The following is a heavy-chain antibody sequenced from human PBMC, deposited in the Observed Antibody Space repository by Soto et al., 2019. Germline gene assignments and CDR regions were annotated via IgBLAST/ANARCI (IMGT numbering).Heavy chain of an antibody. J-gene: IGHJ4*02. CDR3: ARHDDYYGFWSAFDN. V-gene: IGHV4-39*01. CDR2: IYSGGSP. CDR1: GGSISSSSYY. Sequence: QLQLQESGPGLVRPSETLSLTCTVSGGSISSSSYYWGWIRQPPGKGLEWIASIYSGGSPYYNPSLKSRVTISVYTSQNQFSLKLSSVTAADPAVDYCARHDDYYGFWSAFDNWGQGTLGTVSS. D-gene: IGHD3-3*01.